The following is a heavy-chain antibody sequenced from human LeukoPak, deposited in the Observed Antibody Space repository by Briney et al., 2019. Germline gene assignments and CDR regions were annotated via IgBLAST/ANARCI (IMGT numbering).Heavy chain of an antibody. J-gene: IGHJ4*02. D-gene: IGHD5-12*01. CDR2: ISSSSSTI. CDR3: ARGSGDIVATGWYYFDY. Sequence: AGGSLRLSCTASGFTFSSYSMNWVRQAPGKGLEWVSYISSSSSTIYYADSVKGRFTISRDNAKNSLYLQMNSLRAEDTAVYYCARGSGDIVATGWYYFDYWGQGTLVTVSS. CDR1: GFTFSSYS. V-gene: IGHV3-48*01.